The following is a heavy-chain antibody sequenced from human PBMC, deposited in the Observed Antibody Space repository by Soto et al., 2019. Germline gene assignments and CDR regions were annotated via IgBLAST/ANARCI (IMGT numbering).Heavy chain of an antibody. J-gene: IGHJ6*02. V-gene: IGHV3-30*18. D-gene: IGHD6-13*01. CDR3: VKAFHPVRIAEAGHGRGVHYHNGMAG. CDR2: ISYDGSNK. CDR1: GFTFSSYG. Sequence: QVQLVESGGGVVQPGRSLRLSCAASGFTFSSYGMHWVRQAPGKGLEWGAVISYDGSNKYYADSVKGRFTISRDNSKNTLYLQRNSLRAEDRAADYCVKAFHPVRIAEAGHGRGVHYHNGMAGWGQGTTITDSS.